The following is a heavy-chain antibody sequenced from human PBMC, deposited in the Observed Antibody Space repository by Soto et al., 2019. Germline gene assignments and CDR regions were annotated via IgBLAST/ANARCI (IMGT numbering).Heavy chain of an antibody. D-gene: IGHD3-3*01. CDR3: ARGRFLEWLLRYYYYGMDV. Sequence: QVQLVQSGAEVKKPGSSVKVSCKASGGTFSSYAISWVRQAPGQGLEWMGGIMPIFGTANYAQKFQGRVTITADESTSTAYMELSSLRSEDTAVYYCARGRFLEWLLRYYYYGMDVWGQGTTVTVSS. J-gene: IGHJ6*02. CDR1: GGTFSSYA. CDR2: IMPIFGTA. V-gene: IGHV1-69*01.